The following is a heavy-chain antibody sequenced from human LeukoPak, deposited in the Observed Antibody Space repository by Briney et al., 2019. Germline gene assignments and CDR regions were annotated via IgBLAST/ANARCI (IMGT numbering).Heavy chain of an antibody. J-gene: IGHJ3*02. V-gene: IGHV4-38-2*02. CDR2: IYHSGST. CDR3: AITTHTAMGDAFDI. Sequence: SETLSLTCTVSGYSINSGFYWGWIRPPPGKGLEWIGSIYHSGSTHYKSSLKSRVTISVDTSKNQLSLKLTSVTAADTAVYYCAITTHTAMGDAFDIWGQGTMVTVSS. D-gene: IGHD5-18*01. CDR1: GYSINSGFY.